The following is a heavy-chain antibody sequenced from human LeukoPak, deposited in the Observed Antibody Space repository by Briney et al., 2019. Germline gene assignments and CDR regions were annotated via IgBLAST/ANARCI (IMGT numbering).Heavy chain of an antibody. J-gene: IGHJ6*02. Sequence: PSETLSLTCAVYVGSFSGYYWSWIRQPPGKGLEWIGEINHSGSTNYNPSLKSRVTISVDTSKNQFSLKLNSVTAADTAVYYCARGFHTAGGRDYYYYYGMDVWAQGTTVTVSS. D-gene: IGHD5-18*01. CDR3: ARGFHTAGGRDYYYYYGMDV. CDR1: VGSFSGYY. CDR2: INHSGST. V-gene: IGHV4-34*01.